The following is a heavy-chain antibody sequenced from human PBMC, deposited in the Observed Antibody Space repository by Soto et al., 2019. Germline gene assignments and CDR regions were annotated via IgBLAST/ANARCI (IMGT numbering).Heavy chain of an antibody. CDR1: GFTFSSYS. Sequence: EVQLVESGGGLVQPGGSLRLSCAASGFTFSSYSMNWVRQAPGKGLEWVSYISSSSSTIYYADSVKGRFTISRDNAKNSLYLQMNSLRDEDTAVYYCARGRITMVRGVNYYGMDDWGQGTTVTVSS. CDR2: ISSSSSTI. CDR3: ARGRITMVRGVNYYGMDD. D-gene: IGHD3-10*01. V-gene: IGHV3-48*02. J-gene: IGHJ6*02.